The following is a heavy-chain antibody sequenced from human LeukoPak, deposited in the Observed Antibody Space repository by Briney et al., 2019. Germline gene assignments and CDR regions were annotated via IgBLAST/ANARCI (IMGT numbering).Heavy chain of an antibody. J-gene: IGHJ4*02. D-gene: IGHD2-8*02. Sequence: GASLKISCKTSGSSFTNYWIGWVRPMPGKGLEWMGIIYPGDSDTSYSPSFQGQVTISAANSITTAFLQCSRLPASAPAMYSATNLGVVFYFDYWGQGTLVTVSS. CDR1: GSSFTNYW. CDR2: IYPGDSDT. CDR3: TNLGVVFYFDY. V-gene: IGHV5-51*01.